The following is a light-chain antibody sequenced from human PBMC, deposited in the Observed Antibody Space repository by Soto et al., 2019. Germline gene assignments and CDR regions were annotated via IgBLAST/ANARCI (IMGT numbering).Light chain of an antibody. CDR3: HQYNFWPT. J-gene: IGKJ1*01. V-gene: IGKV3D-15*01. CDR2: RAS. Sequence: NVLTQSPGTLSLSPGQRATLSCRASQSLSGNYLAWYQQKPGQAPRVLIYRASIRATGISDRFSGSGSGTEFTLTISSLQSEDFAVYYCHQYNFWPTFGQGTKVDIK. CDR1: QSLSGN.